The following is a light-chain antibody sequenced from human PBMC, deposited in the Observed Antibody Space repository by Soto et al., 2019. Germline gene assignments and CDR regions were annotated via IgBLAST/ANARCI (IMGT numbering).Light chain of an antibody. J-gene: IGKJ5*01. CDR3: QQADSFPIT. CDR1: QAISTW. CDR2: SAS. V-gene: IGKV1-12*01. Sequence: DIQMTQSPSSVSASVGDRVTITCRASQAISTWLAWYQQNPGKAPKLLVYSASSLQTGVPSRFSGSGSGTDFTLTISSLQPEDFATYYCQQADSFPITFGQGTRLEMK.